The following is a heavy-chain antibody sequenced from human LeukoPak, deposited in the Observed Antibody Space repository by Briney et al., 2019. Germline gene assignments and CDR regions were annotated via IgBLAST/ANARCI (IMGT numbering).Heavy chain of an antibody. J-gene: IGHJ5*02. D-gene: IGHD3-22*01. CDR2: IIPIFGTV. Sequence: ASVKVSCKASGGTFSSYAISWVRQAPGQGLEWMGGIIPIFGTVNYAQKFQGRVTITTDESTSTAYMELSSLRSEDTAVYYWAGRLSPKYYYDSYWFDPWGQGTLVTVSS. V-gene: IGHV1-69*05. CDR3: AGRLSPKYYYDSYWFDP. CDR1: GGTFSSYA.